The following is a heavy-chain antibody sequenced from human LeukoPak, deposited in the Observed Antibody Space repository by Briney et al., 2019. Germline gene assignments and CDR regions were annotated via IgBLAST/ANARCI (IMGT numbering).Heavy chain of an antibody. J-gene: IGHJ4*02. CDR3: ARSYSSNWYFDY. Sequence: GGSPRLSCAASGFTVSSNYMSWVRQAPGKGLEWVALIWSDGSNKYYADSVKGRFTISRDNSKNTLYLQMNSLRAEDTAVYYCARSYSSNWYFDYWGQGTLVTVSS. CDR1: GFTVSSNY. D-gene: IGHD6-13*01. CDR2: IWSDGSNK. V-gene: IGHV3-33*08.